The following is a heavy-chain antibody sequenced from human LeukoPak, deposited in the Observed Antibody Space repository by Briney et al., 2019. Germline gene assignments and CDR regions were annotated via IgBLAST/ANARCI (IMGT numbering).Heavy chain of an antibody. CDR3: ARAQADDAFDI. CDR1: GFTFSSYA. D-gene: IGHD6-25*01. CDR2: ISYDGSNK. V-gene: IGHV3-30-3*01. Sequence: LSGGSLRLSCAASGFTFSSYAMHWVRHAPGKGLEWVAVISYDGSNKYYADSVKGRFTISRDNSKNTLYLQMNSLRAEDTAVYYCARAQADDAFDIWGQGTMVTVSS. J-gene: IGHJ3*02.